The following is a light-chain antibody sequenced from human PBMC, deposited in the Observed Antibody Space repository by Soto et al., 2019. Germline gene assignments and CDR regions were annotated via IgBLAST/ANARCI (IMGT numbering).Light chain of an antibody. Sequence: IQMTQSPSSLSASVGDRVTITCRASQTTNNYLNWYQQKPGKAPKLLIYAASSLQSGVSSRFSGRGSGTDFTLTISSLQPEDFATYYCQQSYSTPWTFGQGTKVDIK. V-gene: IGKV1-39*01. J-gene: IGKJ1*01. CDR2: AAS. CDR3: QQSYSTPWT. CDR1: QTTNNY.